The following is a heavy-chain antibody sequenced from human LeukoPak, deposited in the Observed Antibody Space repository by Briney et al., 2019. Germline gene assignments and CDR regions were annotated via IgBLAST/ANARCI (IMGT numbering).Heavy chain of an antibody. J-gene: IGHJ4*02. CDR2: MYHTGIS. Sequence: SETLSLTCTVSGGSTSSYYWSWTRQPPGKGLEWIGYMYHTGISSYNSSLRSRVTVSLDTSENQFSLKLHSVTPADTAMYYCARMLGGGSHASSFDSWGQGTLVTVSS. V-gene: IGHV4-59*01. CDR1: GGSTSSYY. CDR3: ARMLGGGSHASSFDS. D-gene: IGHD1-26*01.